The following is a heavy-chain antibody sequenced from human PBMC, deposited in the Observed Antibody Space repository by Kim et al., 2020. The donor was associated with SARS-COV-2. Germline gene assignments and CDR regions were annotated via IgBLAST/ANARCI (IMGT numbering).Heavy chain of an antibody. Sequence: SGPTLVKPTQTLTLTCTFSGFSLSTNGVGVGWIRQPPGKALEWLALIYWDDDKRYSPSLKSRLTITKDTSKNQVLLTMTNMDPVDTATYYCAHRRPYGDYSRWGQGTLVTVSA. V-gene: IGHV2-5*02. CDR1: GFSLSTNGVG. D-gene: IGHD4-17*01. CDR3: AHRRPYGDYSR. J-gene: IGHJ4*02. CDR2: IYWDDDK.